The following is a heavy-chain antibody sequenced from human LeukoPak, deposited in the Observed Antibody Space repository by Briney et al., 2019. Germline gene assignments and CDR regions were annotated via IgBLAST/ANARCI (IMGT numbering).Heavy chain of an antibody. Sequence: SETLSLTCTVSGGAISSYYWSWIRQPAGKGLEWIGRIYTSGSTNYNPPLKSRVTMSVDTSKNQFSLKLSSVTAADTAVYYCARERLLWFGELSPVVWLDPWGQGTLVTVSS. D-gene: IGHD3-10*01. J-gene: IGHJ5*02. CDR1: GGAISSYY. CDR2: IYTSGST. CDR3: ARERLLWFGELSPVVWLDP. V-gene: IGHV4-4*07.